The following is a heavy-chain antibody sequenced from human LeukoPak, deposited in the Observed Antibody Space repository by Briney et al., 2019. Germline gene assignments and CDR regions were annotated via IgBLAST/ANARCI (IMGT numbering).Heavy chain of an antibody. J-gene: IGHJ4*02. V-gene: IGHV3-33*01. D-gene: IGHD3-16*01. CDR3: ARDVFADSSGGSFDF. Sequence: GGSLRLSCAASGFSFDTNGMRWVPQAPGKGLECVAVIWYEGSKKYDADYVKGRFTISRDNSKKSLFLQMHSLRADDTALYYCARDVFADSSGGSFDFWGQGTLVTVSS. CDR1: GFSFDTNG. CDR2: IWYEGSKK.